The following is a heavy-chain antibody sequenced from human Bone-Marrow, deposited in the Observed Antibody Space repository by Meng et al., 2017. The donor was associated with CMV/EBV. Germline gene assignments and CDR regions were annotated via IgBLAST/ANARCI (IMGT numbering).Heavy chain of an antibody. CDR3: AKEGSSSWAYYYYYGMDV. D-gene: IGHD6-13*01. J-gene: IGHJ6*02. Sequence: GESLKISCAASGFTFSSYAMNWVRQAPGKGLEWVSAISASGGSAYYADSVKGRFTISRDNSKNTLYLQMNSLRAEDTAVYYCAKEGSSSWAYYYYYGMDVWGQGTTVTVSS. CDR1: GFTFSSYA. V-gene: IGHV3-23*01. CDR2: ISASGGSA.